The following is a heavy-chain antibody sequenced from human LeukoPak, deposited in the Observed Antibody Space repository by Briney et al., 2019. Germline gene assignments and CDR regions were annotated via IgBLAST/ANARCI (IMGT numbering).Heavy chain of an antibody. D-gene: IGHD1-14*01. J-gene: IGHJ4*02. V-gene: IGHV4-31*03. Sequence: SQTLSLTCTVSGGSISSGGYYWSWIRQHPGKGLEWIGYIYYSGSTYYNPSLKSRVTISVDTSKNQFSLKLSSVTAADTVVYYCAGSAARSGTFDYWGQGTLVTVSS. CDR3: AGSAARSGTFDY. CDR2: IYYSGST. CDR1: GGSISSGGYY.